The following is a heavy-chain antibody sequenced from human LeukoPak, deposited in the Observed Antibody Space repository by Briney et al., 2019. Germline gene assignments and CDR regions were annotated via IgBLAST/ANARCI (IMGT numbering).Heavy chain of an antibody. CDR3: ARRWSRTVDY. D-gene: IGHD3-3*01. V-gene: IGHV4-34*01. Sequence: SETLSLTCAVYGGSLSGYYWSWIRQPPGKGLEWIGEINHSGSTNYNPSLKSRVTISVDTSKNQFSLKLSSETAADTAVYYCARRWSRTVDYWGQGTLVTVSS. J-gene: IGHJ4*02. CDR1: GGSLSGYY. CDR2: INHSGST.